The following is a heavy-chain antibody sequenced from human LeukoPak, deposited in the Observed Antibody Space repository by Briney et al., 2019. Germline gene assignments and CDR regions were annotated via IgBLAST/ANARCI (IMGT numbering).Heavy chain of an antibody. J-gene: IGHJ6*02. CDR2: IWYDGSNK. D-gene: IGHD2-21*02. Sequence: PGGSLRLSCAASGFTFSSYGMHWVRQAPGKGLEWVAVIWYDGSNKYYADSVKGRFTISRDNSKNTLYLQMNSLRAEDTAVYYCARDPHIVEVTAILNYYGMDVWGQGTTVTVSS. CDR3: ARDPHIVEVTAILNYYGMDV. V-gene: IGHV3-33*01. CDR1: GFTFSSYG.